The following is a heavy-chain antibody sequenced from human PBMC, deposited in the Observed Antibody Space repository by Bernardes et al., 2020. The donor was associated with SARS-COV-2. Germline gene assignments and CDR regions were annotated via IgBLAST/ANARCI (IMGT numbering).Heavy chain of an antibody. CDR2: INQDGSET. CDR3: ARIYSTSSFDFDY. V-gene: IGHV3-7*01. CDR1: GFTFRTFW. J-gene: IGHJ4*02. Sequence: VGSLILSCAASGFTFRTFWMTWVRQAPGQGLEWVANINQDGSETFYVDSVKGRFTISRDNAKNSLFMEMNTLRAEDTAVYYCARIYSTSSFDFDYWGQGTLVTVSS. D-gene: IGHD6-6*01.